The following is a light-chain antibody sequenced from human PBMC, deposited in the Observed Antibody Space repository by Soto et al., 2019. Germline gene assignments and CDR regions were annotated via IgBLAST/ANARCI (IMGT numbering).Light chain of an antibody. CDR1: QSISTF. V-gene: IGKV1-39*01. Sequence: DIQMTQSPSSLSASVGDSVTIACRASQSISTFLNWYQQRPGTAPNLLISEASTLQSGVPPRFSGSGSGTEFTLAISSLQSEDFATYFCQQSYSPPPTFGGGTTVE. CDR2: EAS. CDR3: QQSYSPPPT. J-gene: IGKJ4*01.